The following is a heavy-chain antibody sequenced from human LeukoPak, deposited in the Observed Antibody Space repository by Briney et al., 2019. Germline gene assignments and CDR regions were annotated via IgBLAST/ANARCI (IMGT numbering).Heavy chain of an antibody. V-gene: IGHV4-39*01. J-gene: IGHJ1*01. CDR3: ARRRYYDGSGYLE. CDR2: IYYSGRT. CDR1: GDSVSRSYSY. D-gene: IGHD3-22*01. Sequence: SETLSLTCSVCGDSVSRSYSYWDWIRQPPGNVLEWIGTIYYSGRTYYSQSFKSRVTMSVDPSNNQFSLNLRSVTAADTALYYCARRRYYDGSGYLEWGQGTLLSVSS.